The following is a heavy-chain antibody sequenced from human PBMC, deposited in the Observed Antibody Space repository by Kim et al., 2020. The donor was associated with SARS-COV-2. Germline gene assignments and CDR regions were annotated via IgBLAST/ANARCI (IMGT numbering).Heavy chain of an antibody. D-gene: IGHD1-26*01. J-gene: IGHJ4*02. CDR1: GGSISSSSYY. CDR2: IYYSGST. CDR3: ASVGSGSYWGGYYFDY. Sequence: SETLSLTCTVSGGSISSSSYYWGWIRQPPGKGLEWIGSIYYSGSTYYNPSLKSRVTISVDTSKNQFSLKLSSGTAADTAVYYCASVGSGSYWGGYYFDYWGQGTLVTVSS. V-gene: IGHV4-39*07.